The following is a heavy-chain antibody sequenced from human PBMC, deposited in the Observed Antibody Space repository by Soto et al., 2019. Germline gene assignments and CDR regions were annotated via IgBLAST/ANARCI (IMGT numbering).Heavy chain of an antibody. V-gene: IGHV5-51*01. D-gene: IGHD3-16*02. CDR3: ARSASLGELSPHLSPDV. Sequence: XGCLKISCKGSGYSFTSYWIGWVRQMPGKGLEWMGIIYPGDSDTRYSPSFQGQVTISADKSIRTAYLQWSSLKASDTAMYYCARSASLGELSPHLSPDVWGQGTTVTVSS. CDR1: GYSFTSYW. CDR2: IYPGDSDT. J-gene: IGHJ6*02.